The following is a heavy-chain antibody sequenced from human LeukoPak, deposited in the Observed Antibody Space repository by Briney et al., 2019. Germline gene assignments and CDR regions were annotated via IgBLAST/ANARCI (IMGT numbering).Heavy chain of an antibody. Sequence: GGSLRLSCAASGFTFSSHAMSWVRQAPGKGLEWVSAIGDDVVSTYYAESVKGRFTISRDNSKNTLYLQMNSLRAEDTATYFCARDSPLLTVWGQGTLVTVSS. CDR2: IGDDVVST. CDR3: ARDSPLLTV. D-gene: IGHD3-9*01. J-gene: IGHJ4*02. V-gene: IGHV3-23*01. CDR1: GFTFSSHA.